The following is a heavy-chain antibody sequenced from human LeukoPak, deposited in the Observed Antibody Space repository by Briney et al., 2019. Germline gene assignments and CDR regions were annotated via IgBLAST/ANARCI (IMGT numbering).Heavy chain of an antibody. D-gene: IGHD1-26*01. J-gene: IGHJ6*03. CDR2: MNPNSGNT. CDR3: ARVLVGATNYYYYYMDV. CDR1: GYTFTSYD. V-gene: IGHV1-8*01. Sequence: ASVKVSCKASGYTFTSYDINWVRRATGQGLEWMGWMNPNSGNTGYAQKFQGRVTMTRNTSISTAYMELSSLRSEDTAVYYCARVLVGATNYYYYYMDVWGKGTTVTISS.